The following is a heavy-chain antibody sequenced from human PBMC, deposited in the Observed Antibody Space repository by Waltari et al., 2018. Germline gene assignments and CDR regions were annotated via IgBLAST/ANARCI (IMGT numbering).Heavy chain of an antibody. J-gene: IGHJ4*02. D-gene: IGHD5-12*01. Sequence: QVQLQESGPGLVKPSQTLSLTCTVSGGSISSGDYYWSWIRQPPGKGLEWIGYIYYSGSTYYTPSLKSRVTISVDTSKNQFSLKLSSVTAADTAVYYCARSSRDGYNSGQLEVGYWGQGTLVTVSS. CDR3: ARSSRDGYNSGQLEVGY. CDR2: IYYSGST. V-gene: IGHV4-30-4*08. CDR1: GGSISSGDYY.